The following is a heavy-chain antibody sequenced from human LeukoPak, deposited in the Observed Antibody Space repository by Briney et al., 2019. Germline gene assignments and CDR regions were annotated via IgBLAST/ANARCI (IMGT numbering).Heavy chain of an antibody. CDR1: RGSISSSSYY. J-gene: IGHJ5*02. V-gene: IGHV4-39*01. Sequence: SGTLSLTCTVSRGSISSSSYYWGWIRPPPGKGREWIRSIYYRGSTYYNASLKSRVTISVDTSKNQVSLKLSSATAADTAVYDCARHPTLFMVRGVIRTSWFDPWGQGTLVTVSS. CDR2: IYYRGST. CDR3: ARHPTLFMVRGVIRTSWFDP. D-gene: IGHD3-10*01.